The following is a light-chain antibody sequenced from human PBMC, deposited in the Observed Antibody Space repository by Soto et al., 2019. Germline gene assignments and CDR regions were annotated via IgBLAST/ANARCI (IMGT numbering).Light chain of an antibody. CDR1: ESVSGN. V-gene: IGKV3-11*01. CDR3: QQRSNWPIT. CDR2: GAS. Sequence: EIVLTQSPVTLSLSPGERATLSCRASESVSGNLAWYQQTPGQAPRLLIFGASTRAIGIPARFRGSGSGTDFTLTISRLEPEDFAVYYCQQRSNWPITFGQGTKVDI. J-gene: IGKJ1*01.